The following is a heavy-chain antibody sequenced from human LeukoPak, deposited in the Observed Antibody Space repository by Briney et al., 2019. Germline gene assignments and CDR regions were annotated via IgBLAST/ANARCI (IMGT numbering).Heavy chain of an antibody. J-gene: IGHJ4*02. D-gene: IGHD4-17*01. CDR3: ARSDYGDYVGY. V-gene: IGHV3-7*01. Sequence: GGSLRXSXXXXXXTFSXYWMSWVRQAPGKGLEWVANIKQDGSEKYYVDSVKGRFTISRDNAKNSLYLQMNSLRAEDTAVYYCARSDYGDYVGYWGQGTLVTVSS. CDR2: IKQDGSEK. CDR1: XXTFSXYW.